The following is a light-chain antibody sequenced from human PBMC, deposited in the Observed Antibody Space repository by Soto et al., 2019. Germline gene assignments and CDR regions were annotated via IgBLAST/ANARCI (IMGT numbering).Light chain of an antibody. V-gene: IGLV2-11*01. CDR3: CSYAGSYTFPYV. J-gene: IGLJ1*01. CDR2: DVS. Sequence: QSALTQARSVSGSPGQSVTISCTGTSSDVGGYNYVSWYQQHPGKAPKLMIYDVSKRPSGVPDRFSGSKSGNTASLTISGLQAEDEADYYCCSYAGSYTFPYVFGTGTKLTVL. CDR1: SSDVGGYNY.